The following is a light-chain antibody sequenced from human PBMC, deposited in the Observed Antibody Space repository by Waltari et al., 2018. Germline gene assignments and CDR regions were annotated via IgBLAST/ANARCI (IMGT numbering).Light chain of an antibody. CDR1: DSNIDSFG. V-gene: IGLV1-40*01. Sequence: QSVLTQAPSVSGAPGQRVTISCTGGDSNIDSFGVYWYQHLPGRVPKLVTYGNTNRPPRVPDRFSGSKSGTVASLAIDGLQPEDEGDYYCQSYDNSLRGSVLFGGGTKVTV. J-gene: IGLJ3*02. CDR3: QSYDNSLRGSVL. CDR2: GNT.